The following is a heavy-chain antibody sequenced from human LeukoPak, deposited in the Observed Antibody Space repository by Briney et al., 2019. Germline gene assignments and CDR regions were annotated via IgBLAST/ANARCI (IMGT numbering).Heavy chain of an antibody. J-gene: IGHJ4*02. CDR1: GGSFSGYY. CDR2: INHSGST. CDR3: ARGRRSSVGYYDSSGYYRTKPFDY. V-gene: IGHV4-34*01. D-gene: IGHD3-22*01. Sequence: SETLSLTCAVYGGSFSGYYWSSIRQPPAKGLEWIGEINHSGSTNYNPSLKSRVTISVDTSKNQYSLKLSSVTAADTAVYYCARGRRSSVGYYDSSGYYRTKPFDYWGQGTLVTVSS.